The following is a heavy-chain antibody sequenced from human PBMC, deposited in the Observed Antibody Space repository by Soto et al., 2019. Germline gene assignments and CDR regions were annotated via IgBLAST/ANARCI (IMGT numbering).Heavy chain of an antibody. CDR3: ARDVATAGSTLSMDV. J-gene: IGHJ6*02. Sequence: ASVKVSCKASGYTFTGYYMHWVRQAPGQGLEWMGWINPNSGGTNYAQKFQGWVTMTRDTSISTAYMELSRLRSDDTAVYYCARDVATAGSTLSMDVWGQGTTVTAP. CDR1: GYTFTGYY. D-gene: IGHD5-12*01. CDR2: INPNSGGT. V-gene: IGHV1-2*04.